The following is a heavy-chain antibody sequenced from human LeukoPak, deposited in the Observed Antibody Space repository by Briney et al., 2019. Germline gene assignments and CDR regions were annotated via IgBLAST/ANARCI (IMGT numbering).Heavy chain of an antibody. CDR1: GGTFSSYA. CDR3: ARAYDYVWGSYRPHRSYYFDY. D-gene: IGHD3-16*02. CDR2: IIPILGIA. V-gene: IGHV1-69*04. J-gene: IGHJ4*02. Sequence: ASVKVSCKASGGTFSSYAISWVRQAPGQGLEWMGRIIPILGIANYAQKFQGRVTITADKSTSTAYMELSSLRSEDTAVYYCARAYDYVWGSYRPHRSYYFDYWDQGTLVTVSS.